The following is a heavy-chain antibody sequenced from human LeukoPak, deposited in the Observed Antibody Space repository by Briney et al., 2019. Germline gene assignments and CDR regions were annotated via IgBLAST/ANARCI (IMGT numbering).Heavy chain of an antibody. D-gene: IGHD4-17*01. V-gene: IGHV1-46*01. CDR1: GYTFTSYY. J-gene: IGHJ4*02. CDR2: INPSGGST. Sequence: GASVKVSCKASGYTFTSYYMHWVRRAPGQGLEWMGIINPSGGSTSYAQKFQGRVTMTRDTSTSTVYMELSSLRSEDTAVYYCARGVLDGDYTGYFDYWGQGTLVTVSS. CDR3: ARGVLDGDYTGYFDY.